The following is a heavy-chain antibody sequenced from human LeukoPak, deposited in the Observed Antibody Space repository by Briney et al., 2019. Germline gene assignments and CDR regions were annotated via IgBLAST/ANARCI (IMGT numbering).Heavy chain of an antibody. CDR1: GGSISSSSYY. D-gene: IGHD1-1*01. CDR2: IYYSGST. J-gene: IGHJ4*02. CDR3: ARDRGGTTRDFDY. V-gene: IGHV4-39*07. Sequence: PSEILSLTCTVSGGSISSSSYYWGWIRQPPGKGLEWIGSIYYSGSTYYNPSLKSRVTISVDTSKNQFSLKLSSVTAADTAVYYCARDRGGTTRDFDYWGQGTLVTVSS.